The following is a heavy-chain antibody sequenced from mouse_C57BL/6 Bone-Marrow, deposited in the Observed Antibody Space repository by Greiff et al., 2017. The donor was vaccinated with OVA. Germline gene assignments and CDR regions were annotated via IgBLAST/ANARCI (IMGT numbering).Heavy chain of an antibody. CDR2: ISSGGSYT. D-gene: IGHD1-1*01. J-gene: IGHJ4*01. Sequence: EVMLVESGGDLVKPGGSLKLSCAASGFTFSSYGMSWVRQTPDKRLEWVATISSGGSYTYYPDSVKGRFTFSRDNAKNTLYLQMSSLKSEDTSMYYDARRDYCGSDYYAMDYWGQGTSVTVSS. CDR1: GFTFSSYG. CDR3: ARRDYCGSDYYAMDY. V-gene: IGHV5-6*02.